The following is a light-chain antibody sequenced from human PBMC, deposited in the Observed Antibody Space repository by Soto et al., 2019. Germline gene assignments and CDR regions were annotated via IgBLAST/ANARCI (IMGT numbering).Light chain of an antibody. CDR1: SSDVGGYNY. CDR3: FSYAGSTYV. CDR2: EVS. Sequence: QSALAQPASVSGSPGQSITISCTGTSSDVGGYNYVSWYQQHPGKAPKLMIYEVSNRPSGVSNRFSGSKSGNTASLTISGLQAEDEDDYYCFSYAGSTYVFGTGTKVTVL. J-gene: IGLJ1*01. V-gene: IGLV2-14*01.